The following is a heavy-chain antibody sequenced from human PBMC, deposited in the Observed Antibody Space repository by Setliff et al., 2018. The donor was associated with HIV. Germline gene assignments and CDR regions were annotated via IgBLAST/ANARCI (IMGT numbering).Heavy chain of an antibody. V-gene: IGHV4-4*09. CDR3: ARKGDWNYPYDY. CDR2: IYISGRT. D-gene: IGHD1-7*01. CDR1: GDSISTYY. Sequence: SETLSLTCTVSGDSISTYYWSWIRQPPGKGLEWIGYIYISGRTSYNPSLKSRVTISEDPSKNQFSLKLTSVTAADTAVYYCARKGDWNYPYDYWGQGRLVTVSS. J-gene: IGHJ4*02.